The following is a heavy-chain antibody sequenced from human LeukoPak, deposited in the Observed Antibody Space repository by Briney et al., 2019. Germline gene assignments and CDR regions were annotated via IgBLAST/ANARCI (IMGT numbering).Heavy chain of an antibody. CDR3: ARDSIPGYDSSGYMVAFDL. CDR2: IKQDGSDK. J-gene: IGHJ3*01. V-gene: IGHV3-7*05. Sequence: GGSLRLSCAASGFTFNNYWMTWVRPAPGKGLEWVANIKQDGSDKYYVDSVKGRFIISRDTAKDSLYLQMNSLRAEDTAVYYCARDSIPGYDSSGYMVAFDLWGQGTMVTVSS. D-gene: IGHD3-22*01. CDR1: GFTFNNYW.